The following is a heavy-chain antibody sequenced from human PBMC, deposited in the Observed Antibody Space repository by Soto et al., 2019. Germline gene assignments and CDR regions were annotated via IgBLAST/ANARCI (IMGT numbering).Heavy chain of an antibody. D-gene: IGHD6-19*01. CDR1: GGSFSGYY. CDR2: INHSGST. CDR3: ARVGSGWGHYFDY. Sequence: PSETLSLTCAVYGGSFSGYYWSWIRQPPGKGLEWIGEINHSGSTNYNPSLKSRVTISVDTSKNQFSLKLSSVTAADTAVYYCARVGSGWGHYFDYWGQGTLVTVSS. J-gene: IGHJ4*02. V-gene: IGHV4-34*01.